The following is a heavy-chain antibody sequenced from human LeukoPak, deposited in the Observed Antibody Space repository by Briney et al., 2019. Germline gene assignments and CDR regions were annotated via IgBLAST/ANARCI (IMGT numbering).Heavy chain of an antibody. CDR2: IYPGDSDS. D-gene: IGHD6-13*01. Sequence: GESLKISCKGSGYNFTSYWIGWVRQMPGKGLEWMGIIYPGDSDSRLSPSLQGQVTISADKSISTAYLQWNSLKASDTAMYYCARSTEYSSSWYSYFDYWGQGTLVTVSS. V-gene: IGHV5-51*01. CDR3: ARSTEYSSSWYSYFDY. CDR1: GYNFTSYW. J-gene: IGHJ4*02.